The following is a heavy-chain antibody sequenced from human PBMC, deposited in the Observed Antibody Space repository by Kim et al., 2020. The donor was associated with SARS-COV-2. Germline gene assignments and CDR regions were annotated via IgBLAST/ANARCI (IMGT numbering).Heavy chain of an antibody. CDR3: ARYYDILTGWLDY. V-gene: IGHV4-30-4*01. Sequence: SETLSLTCTVSGGSISSGDYYWSWIRQPPGKGLEWIGYIYYSGSTYYNPSLKSRVTISVDTSKNQFSLKLSSVTAADTAVYYCARYYDILTGWLDYWGQGTLVTVSS. J-gene: IGHJ4*02. CDR2: IYYSGST. D-gene: IGHD3-9*01. CDR1: GGSISSGDYY.